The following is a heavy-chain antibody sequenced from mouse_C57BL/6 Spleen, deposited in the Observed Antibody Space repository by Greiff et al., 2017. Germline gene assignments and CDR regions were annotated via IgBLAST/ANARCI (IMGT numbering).Heavy chain of an antibody. J-gene: IGHJ3*01. Sequence: VKVVESGAELVKPGASVKLSCKASGYTFTEYTIYWVKQRSGQGLEWIGWFYPGSGSIKYNEKFKDKATLTADKSSSTVYMELSRLTSEDSAVYFCARHEDGTDAWFAYWGQGTLVTVSA. V-gene: IGHV1-62-2*01. CDR1: GYTFTEYT. D-gene: IGHD2-3*01. CDR3: ARHEDGTDAWFAY. CDR2: FYPGSGSI.